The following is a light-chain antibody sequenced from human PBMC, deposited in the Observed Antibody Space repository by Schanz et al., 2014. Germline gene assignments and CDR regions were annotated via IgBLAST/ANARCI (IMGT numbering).Light chain of an antibody. Sequence: DIQMTQSPSSLSASVGDRVTITCRASQSISDYLNWYQQKPGKAPNLLIYAASILQSGVPSRFSGSQSGTFFTFIISSLQPEDIATYYCQQYDNLPITFGQGTRLEVK. CDR2: AAS. CDR1: QSISDY. CDR3: QQYDNLPIT. V-gene: IGKV1-33*01. J-gene: IGKJ5*01.